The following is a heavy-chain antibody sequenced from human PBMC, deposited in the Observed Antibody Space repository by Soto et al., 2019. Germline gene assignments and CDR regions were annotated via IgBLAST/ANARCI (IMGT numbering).Heavy chain of an antibody. CDR2: INAGNGNT. CDR3: ARGEFLSYDDY. J-gene: IGHJ4*02. Sequence: QVRLVQSGAEVKKPGASVKVSCKASGYTFTGYAMHWVRQAPGQRLEWMGWINAGNGNTKYSQKFQGRVIITRDTSASTAYMELSSLRSEDTAVYYCARGEFLSYDDYWGQGTLVTVSS. D-gene: IGHD3-16*01. CDR1: GYTFTGYA. V-gene: IGHV1-3*01.